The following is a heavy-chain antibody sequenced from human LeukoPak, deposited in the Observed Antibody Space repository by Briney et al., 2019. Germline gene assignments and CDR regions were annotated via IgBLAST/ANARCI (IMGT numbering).Heavy chain of an antibody. CDR2: ISSSSSYI. Sequence: PGGSLRLSCAASGFTFSSYSMNWVRQAPGKGLEWVSSISSSSSYIYYADSVKGRFTISRDNAKNSLYLQMNSLRAEDTAVYYCARAVGVRGEDAFDIWGQGTMVTVSS. CDR3: ARAVGVRGEDAFDI. J-gene: IGHJ3*02. CDR1: GFTFSSYS. D-gene: IGHD2-15*01. V-gene: IGHV3-21*01.